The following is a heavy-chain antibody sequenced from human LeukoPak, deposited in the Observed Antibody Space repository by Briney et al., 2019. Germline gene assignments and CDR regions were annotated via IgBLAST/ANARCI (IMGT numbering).Heavy chain of an antibody. CDR3: ARAPGYYYGMDV. CDR2: IIPIFGTA. Sequence: SVKVSCKASGGTFSSYAISWVRQAPGRGLEWMGGIIPIFGTANYAQKFQGRVTITADESTSTAYMELSSLRSEDTAVYYCARAPGYYYGMDVWAKGPRSPSP. J-gene: IGHJ6*02. CDR1: GGTFSSYA. V-gene: IGHV1-69*13.